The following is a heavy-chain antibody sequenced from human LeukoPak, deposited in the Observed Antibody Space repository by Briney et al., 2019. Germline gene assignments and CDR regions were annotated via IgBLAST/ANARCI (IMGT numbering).Heavy chain of an antibody. Sequence: GGSLRLSCAASGFTFSSFPMSWVRQAPGKGLEWVSAISGSGGGTIYADSVKGRFTISRDNAKNSLYLQMNSLRAEDTAVYYCAREGPYSNYLAYYYYYMDVWGKGTTVTVSS. CDR3: AREGPYSNYLAYYYYYMDV. D-gene: IGHD4-11*01. CDR2: ISGSGGGT. J-gene: IGHJ6*03. V-gene: IGHV3-23*01. CDR1: GFTFSSFP.